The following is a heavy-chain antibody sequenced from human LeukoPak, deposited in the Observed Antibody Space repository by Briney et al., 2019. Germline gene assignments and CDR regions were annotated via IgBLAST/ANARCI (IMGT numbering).Heavy chain of an antibody. CDR2: IYSGGST. CDR1: GFTVSSSY. Sequence: GGSLRLSCAVSGFTVSSSYMSWVRQAPGKGLEWVSVIYSGGSTYYADSVKGRFTISRDNYKNTLYLQMNSLRAEDTAVYYCAREYYSNYVAIYYYYYYMDVWGKGTTVTVSS. CDR3: AREYYSNYVAIYYYYYYMDV. V-gene: IGHV3-66*02. D-gene: IGHD4-11*01. J-gene: IGHJ6*03.